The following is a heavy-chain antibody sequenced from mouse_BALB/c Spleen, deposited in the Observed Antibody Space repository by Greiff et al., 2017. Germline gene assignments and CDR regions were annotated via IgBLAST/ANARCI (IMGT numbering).Heavy chain of an antibody. D-gene: IGHD1-1*01. CDR2: ISSGSSTI. CDR1: GFTFSSFG. Sequence: EVHLVESGGGLVQPGGSRKLSCAASGFTFSSFGMHWVRQAPEKGLEWVAYISSGSSTIYYADTVKGRFTISRDNPKNTLFLQMTSLRSEDTAMYYCARSGSPYYYAMDYWGQGASVTVSS. CDR3: ARSGSPYYYAMDY. J-gene: IGHJ4*01. V-gene: IGHV5-17*02.